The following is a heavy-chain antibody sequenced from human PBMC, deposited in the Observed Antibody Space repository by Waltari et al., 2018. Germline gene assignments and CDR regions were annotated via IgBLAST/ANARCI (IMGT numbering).Heavy chain of an antibody. D-gene: IGHD3-22*01. Sequence: QVQLVESGGAVVQPGRSLRLSCEASEFPFSSYAMHWVRQAPGKGLEWVAVISYNGRNIYYVDSVKGRFTISRDNSKKTLYMQMNSLRAEDTAVYYCARDYCDRTNCHGMDVWGQGTTVTVSS. J-gene: IGHJ6*02. CDR2: ISYNGRNI. CDR3: ARDYCDRTNCHGMDV. V-gene: IGHV3-30*04. CDR1: EFPFSSYA.